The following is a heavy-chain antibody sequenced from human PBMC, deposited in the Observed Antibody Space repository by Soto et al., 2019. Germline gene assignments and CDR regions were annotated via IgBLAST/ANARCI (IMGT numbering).Heavy chain of an antibody. D-gene: IGHD6-13*01. CDR2: ISYDGSNK. J-gene: IGHJ6*02. Sequence: GGSLRLSCAASGFTFSSYGMHWVRQAPGKGLEWVAVISYDGSNKYYADSVKGRFTISRDNSKNTLYLQMNSLRAEDTDVYYGATLPGSSSWYPNYYYYYGMDVWGQGTTVTVSS. CDR3: ATLPGSSSWYPNYYYYYGMDV. CDR1: GFTFSSYG. V-gene: IGHV3-30*03.